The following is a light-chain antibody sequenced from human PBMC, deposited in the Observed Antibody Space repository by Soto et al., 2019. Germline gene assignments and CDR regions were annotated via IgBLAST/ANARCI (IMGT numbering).Light chain of an antibody. Sequence: EFVLTQSPGTLSLSPGERATLSCRASQSVSSSYLAWYQQKPGQAPRLLIYGASSRATGIPDRFSGSGSGTDFTLTISRLEPEDFAVYYCQQYGSSPRFTFGPGTKV. V-gene: IGKV3-20*01. CDR2: GAS. CDR3: QQYGSSPRFT. CDR1: QSVSSSY. J-gene: IGKJ3*01.